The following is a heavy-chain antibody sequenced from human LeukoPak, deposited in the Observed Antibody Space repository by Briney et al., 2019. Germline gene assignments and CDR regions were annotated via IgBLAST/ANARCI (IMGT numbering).Heavy chain of an antibody. D-gene: IGHD3-3*01. Sequence: SVKVSCKASGGTNVAISWVRQAPGHELEWMGGIITHFGTPDYSQKFQGRVTMTRDTSTSTVYMELSSLRSEDTAVYYCARGDDFWSGDNWFDPWGQGTLVTVSS. CDR2: IITHFGTP. J-gene: IGHJ5*02. CDR3: ARGDDFWSGDNWFDP. V-gene: IGHV1-69*05. CDR1: GGTNVA.